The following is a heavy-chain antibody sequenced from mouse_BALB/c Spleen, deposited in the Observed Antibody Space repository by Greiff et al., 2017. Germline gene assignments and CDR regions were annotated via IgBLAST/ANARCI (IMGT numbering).Heavy chain of an antibody. V-gene: IGHV5-6-5*01. CDR1: GFTFSSYA. J-gene: IGHJ4*01. D-gene: IGHD1-1*01. CDR3: ARALITTVVATDYAMDY. CDR2: ISSGGST. Sequence: EVKLMESGGGLVKPGGSLKLSCAASGFTFSSYAMSWVRQTPEKRLEWVASISSGGSTYYPDSVKGRFTISRDNARNILYLQMSSLRSEDTAMYYCARALITTVVATDYAMDYWGQGTSVTVSS.